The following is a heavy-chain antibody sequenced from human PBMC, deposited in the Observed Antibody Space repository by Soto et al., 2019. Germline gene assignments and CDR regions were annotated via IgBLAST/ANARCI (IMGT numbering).Heavy chain of an antibody. J-gene: IGHJ4*02. V-gene: IGHV3-21*01. CDR2: ISSSSSYI. Sequence: GGSLRLSCAASGFTFSSYSMNWVRQAPGKGLEWVSSISSSSSYIYYADSVKGRFTISRDNAKNSLYLQMNSLRAEDTAVYYCARDFLWFGEHYFDYWGQGTLVTVSS. D-gene: IGHD3-10*01. CDR3: ARDFLWFGEHYFDY. CDR1: GFTFSSYS.